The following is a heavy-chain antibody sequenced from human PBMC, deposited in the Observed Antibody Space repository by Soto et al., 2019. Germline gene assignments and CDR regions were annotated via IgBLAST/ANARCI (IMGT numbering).Heavy chain of an antibody. Sequence: GGSLRLSCAASGFTFSSYAMSWVRQAPGKGLEWVSAISGSGGSTYYADSVKGRFTISRDNSKNTLYLQMNSLRAEDTAVYYCAKGRGYCSSTSCYVGSDYWGQGTQVTVSS. J-gene: IGHJ4*02. CDR3: AKGRGYCSSTSCYVGSDY. V-gene: IGHV3-23*01. CDR2: ISGSGGST. CDR1: GFTFSSYA. D-gene: IGHD2-2*01.